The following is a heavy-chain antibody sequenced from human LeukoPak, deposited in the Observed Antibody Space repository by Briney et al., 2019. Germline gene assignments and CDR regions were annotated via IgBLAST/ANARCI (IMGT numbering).Heavy chain of an antibody. CDR2: VSGSGGGT. CDR3: ARNTGCLKVVGSWWVDP. Sequence: PGGSLRLSCTASGFTLSSYAMSWVRQAPGTGLEWVSTVSGSGGGTYYADSVRGRFSISRDNSKNTLYLQLNRLRAEDTAVYYCARNTGCLKVVGSWWVDPWGQGTLVTVSS. V-gene: IGHV3-23*01. D-gene: IGHD5/OR15-5a*01. CDR1: GFTLSSYA. J-gene: IGHJ5*02.